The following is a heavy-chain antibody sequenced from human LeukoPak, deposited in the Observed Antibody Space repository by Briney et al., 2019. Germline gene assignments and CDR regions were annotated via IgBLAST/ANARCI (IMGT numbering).Heavy chain of an antibody. Sequence: SETLSLXCTVSGGSISSYYWSWIRQPAGKGLEWIGRIYTSGSTNYNPSLKSRVTMSVDMSKNQFSLKLSSVTAADTAVYYCTQYSSSASLLLWGQGTLVTVSS. V-gene: IGHV4-4*07. CDR2: IYTSGST. CDR3: TQYSSSASLLL. J-gene: IGHJ4*02. CDR1: GGSISSYY. D-gene: IGHD6-13*01.